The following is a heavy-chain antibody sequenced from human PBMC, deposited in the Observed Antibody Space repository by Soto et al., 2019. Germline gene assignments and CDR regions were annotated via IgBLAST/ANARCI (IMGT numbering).Heavy chain of an antibody. CDR2: IYHSGST. CDR1: GGSISSGGYS. CDR3: ARSQLELQYYFDY. Sequence: QSQTLSLTCAVSGGSISSGGYSWSWIRQPPGKGLEWIGYIYHSGSTYYNPSLKSRVTISVDRSKNQFSLKLSSVTAADTAVYYCARSQLELQYYFDYWGQGTLVTVSS. J-gene: IGHJ4*02. D-gene: IGHD1-7*01. V-gene: IGHV4-30-2*01.